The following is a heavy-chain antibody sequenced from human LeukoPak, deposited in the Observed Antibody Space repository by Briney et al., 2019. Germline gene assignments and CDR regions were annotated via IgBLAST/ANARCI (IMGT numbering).Heavy chain of an antibody. J-gene: IGHJ4*02. CDR2: ISPGGDAT. CDR3: AGGLDIAVARPGGYFDY. D-gene: IGHD6-19*01. Sequence: GGSLRLSCAASGFTFRDYHMNWIRQAPGKGLEWGSYISPGGDATYFADSVQGRFTISRDNAKNSLYLQMNSLTAEDTALYYCAGGLDIAVARPGGYFDYWGQGTLATVSS. V-gene: IGHV3-11*01. CDR1: GFTFRDYH.